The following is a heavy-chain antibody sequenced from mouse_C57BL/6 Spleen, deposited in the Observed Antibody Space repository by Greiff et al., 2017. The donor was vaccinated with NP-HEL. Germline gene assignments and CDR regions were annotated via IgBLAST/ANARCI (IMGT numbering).Heavy chain of an antibody. J-gene: IGHJ4*01. CDR1: GYAFTNYL. D-gene: IGHD2-1*01. CDR2: INPGSGGT. Sequence: VQLQQSGAELVRPGTSVKVSCKASGYAFTNYLIEWVKQRPGQGLEWIGVINPGSGGTNYNEKFKGKATLTADKSSSTAYMQLSSLTSEDSAVYFCARGYGKRFYAMDYWGQGTSVTVSS. V-gene: IGHV1-54*01. CDR3: ARGYGKRFYAMDY.